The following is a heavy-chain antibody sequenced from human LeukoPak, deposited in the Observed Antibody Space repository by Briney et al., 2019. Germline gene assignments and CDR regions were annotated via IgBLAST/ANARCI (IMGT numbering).Heavy chain of an antibody. CDR2: MNPNSGNT. Sequence: GASVKVSCKASGYTFTSYDINWVRQATGQGLEWMGWMNPNSGNTGYAQKFQGRVTMTRNTSISTAYMELSSLKSGDTAVYYCASGHPRTVTGAYYYYMDVWGKGTTVTVSS. CDR3: ASGHPRTVTGAYYYYMDV. V-gene: IGHV1-8*01. D-gene: IGHD4-17*01. J-gene: IGHJ6*03. CDR1: GYTFTSYD.